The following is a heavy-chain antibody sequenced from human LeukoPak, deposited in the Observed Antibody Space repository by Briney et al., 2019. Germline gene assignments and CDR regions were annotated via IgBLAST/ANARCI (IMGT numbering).Heavy chain of an antibody. Sequence: PGGSLRLSCAASGFTFSSYSMNSVRQAPGKGLEWVSSISSSSSYIYYADSVKGRFTISRDNAKTSLYLQMNSLRAEDTAVYYCAREYCSGCSCYYYFDYWGQGTLVTVSS. CDR3: AREYCSGCSCYYYFDY. J-gene: IGHJ4*02. CDR1: GFTFSSYS. CDR2: ISSSSSYI. V-gene: IGHV3-21*01. D-gene: IGHD2-15*01.